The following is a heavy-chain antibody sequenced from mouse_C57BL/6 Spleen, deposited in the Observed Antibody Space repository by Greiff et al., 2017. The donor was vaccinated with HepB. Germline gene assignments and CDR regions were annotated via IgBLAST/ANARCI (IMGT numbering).Heavy chain of an antibody. V-gene: IGHV5-4*01. CDR1: GFTFSSYA. CDR2: ISDGGSST. CDR3: ARARYYFDY. J-gene: IGHJ2*01. Sequence: EVQLVESGGGLVKPGGSLKLSCAASGFTFSSYAMSWVRQTPEKRLEWVATISDGGSSTYYPDNVKGRFTISRDNAKNNLYLQMSHLKSEDTAMYYCARARYYFDYWGQGTTLTVSS.